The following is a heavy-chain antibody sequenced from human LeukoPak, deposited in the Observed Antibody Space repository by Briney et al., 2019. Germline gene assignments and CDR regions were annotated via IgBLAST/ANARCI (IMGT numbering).Heavy chain of an antibody. V-gene: IGHV4-59*01. CDR1: GGSISSYY. CDR2: IYYSGST. D-gene: IGHD6-13*01. CDR3: ARGLSDSWSYYFDY. Sequence: SETLSLTCTVSGGSISSYYWSWIRQPPGKGLEWIGYIYYSGSTNYNPSLKSRVTISVDTSKNQFSLKLSSMTAADTAVYYCARGLSDSWSYYFDYWGQGTLVTVSS. J-gene: IGHJ4*02.